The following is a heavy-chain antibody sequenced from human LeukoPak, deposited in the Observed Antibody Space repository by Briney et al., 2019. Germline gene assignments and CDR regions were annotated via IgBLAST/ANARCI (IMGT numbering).Heavy chain of an antibody. CDR3: VRRGGRFDT. CDR1: GGSISGSY. Sequence: PSETLSLTCTVSGGSISGSYWSWIRQPPGKGLEWIGYIYGSGSTNYNPSLKSRVTIGVDTSRNQFSLKLSSVTAADTAVYYCVRRGGRFDTWGQGTLVTVSS. CDR2: IYGSGST. V-gene: IGHV4-4*09. J-gene: IGHJ5*02.